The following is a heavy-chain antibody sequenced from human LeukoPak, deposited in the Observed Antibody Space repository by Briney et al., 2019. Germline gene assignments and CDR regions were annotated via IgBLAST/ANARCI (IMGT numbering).Heavy chain of an antibody. D-gene: IGHD3-16*01. J-gene: IGHJ6*02. CDR3: ARGGGLDV. CDR2: INHNGNVN. Sequence: PGGSLRLSCAAPGFTFSSYWMNWARQAPGKGLEWVASINHNGNVNYYVDSVKGRFTISRDNAKNSLYLQMSNLRAEDTAVYFCARGGGLDVWGRGATVTVSS. V-gene: IGHV3-7*03. CDR1: GFTFSSYW.